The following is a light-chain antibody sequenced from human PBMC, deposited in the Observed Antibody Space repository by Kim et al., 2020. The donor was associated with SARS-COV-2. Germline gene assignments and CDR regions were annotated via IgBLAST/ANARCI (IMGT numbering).Light chain of an antibody. Sequence: SYELTQPPSVSVSPGQTARITCSGDALPKQYAYWYQQKPGQAPVLVIYKDSERPSGIPERFSGSSSGTTVTLTISGVQAEDEAEYYCQSADSSGTSWVFG. CDR3: QSADSSGTSWV. J-gene: IGLJ3*02. V-gene: IGLV3-25*03. CDR2: KDS. CDR1: ALPKQY.